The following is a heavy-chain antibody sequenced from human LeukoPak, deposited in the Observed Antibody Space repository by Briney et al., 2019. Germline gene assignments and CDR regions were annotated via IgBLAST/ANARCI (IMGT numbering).Heavy chain of an antibody. CDR1: GFSFRNYW. CDR3: AREGGQGLFCGSTSCYVY. V-gene: IGHV3-74*01. CDR2: INSDGSST. J-gene: IGHJ4*02. Sequence: GGSLRLSCAASGFSFRNYWMHWVRLAPGKGLVWVSRINSDGSSTSYADSVKGRFTISRDNAKNTLYLQMNSLRAEDTAVYYCAREGGQGLFCGSTSCYVYWGQGTLVTVSS. D-gene: IGHD2-2*01.